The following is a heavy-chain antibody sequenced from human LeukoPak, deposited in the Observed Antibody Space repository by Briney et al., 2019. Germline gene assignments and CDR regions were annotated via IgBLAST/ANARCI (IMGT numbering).Heavy chain of an antibody. Sequence: GGSLRLSCVASAFPFSSYGMPWVRQAPGKGLEWVAVIWHDGSHKYYADSVKGRFTISRDNSKNTLYLQMNSLRGEDTAVYYCASGDYSSGWRLDYWGQGTLVTVSS. V-gene: IGHV3-33*01. J-gene: IGHJ4*02. CDR1: AFPFSSYG. D-gene: IGHD6-19*01. CDR3: ASGDYSSGWRLDY. CDR2: IWHDGSHK.